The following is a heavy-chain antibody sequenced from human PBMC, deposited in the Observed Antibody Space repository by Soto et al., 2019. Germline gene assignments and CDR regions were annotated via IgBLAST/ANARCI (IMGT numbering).Heavy chain of an antibody. CDR1: GFSFNNHG. V-gene: IGHV3-33*01. J-gene: IGHJ4*02. CDR3: PRQHRVSYYFDS. Sequence: QVQLAESGGGVVQPGRSLRLSCAASGFSFNNHGMHWVRQAPGKGLEWVAVIWYDGSYKYYADSVKGRFTISRDNSKNTLYLQMNGLRAEDTALYYCPRQHRVSYYFDSGGKGTLVTVSS. D-gene: IGHD2-8*01. CDR2: IWYDGSYK.